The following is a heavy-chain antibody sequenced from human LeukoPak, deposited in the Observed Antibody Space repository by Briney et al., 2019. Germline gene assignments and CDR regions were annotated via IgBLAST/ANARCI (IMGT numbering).Heavy chain of an antibody. CDR1: GFTFDDYA. J-gene: IGHJ4*02. D-gene: IGHD6-13*01. V-gene: IGHV3-9*03. Sequence: PGGSLRLSCAASGFTFDDYAMHWVRQAPGKGLEWGSGISWNSGSIGYADSVKGRFTISRDNAKNSLYLQMNSLRAEDMALYYCAKAGPRLSWYFDYWGQGTLVTVSS. CDR2: ISWNSGSI. CDR3: AKAGPRLSWYFDY.